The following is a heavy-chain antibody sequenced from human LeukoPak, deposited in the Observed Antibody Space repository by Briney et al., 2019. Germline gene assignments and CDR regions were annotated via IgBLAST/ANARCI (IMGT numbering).Heavy chain of an antibody. CDR2: ISSSGSTI. D-gene: IGHD4-17*01. J-gene: IGHJ3*01. CDR1: GFTFSSYE. CDR3: ARGLGSGDYVANAFDF. Sequence: PGGSLRLSCAASGFTFSSYEMTWIRQFPGKGLEWLSYISSSGSTIYYADSVKGRFTISRDNAKKSVYLHMSRLRAEDTAVYYCARGLGSGDYVANAFDFWGRGTTVSVS. V-gene: IGHV3-48*03.